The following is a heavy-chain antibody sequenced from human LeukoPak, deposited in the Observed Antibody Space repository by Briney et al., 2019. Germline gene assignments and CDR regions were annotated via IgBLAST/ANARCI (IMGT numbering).Heavy chain of an antibody. D-gene: IGHD4-17*01. CDR1: GGSISSYY. J-gene: IGHJ2*01. Sequence: PSETLSLTCTVSGGSISSYYWSWIRQSPGKGLEWIGYIYYSGSTNYNPSLKSRVTISVDTSKNQFSLKLSSVTAADTAVYYCARDPKTTVTNPNWYFDLWGRGTLVTVSS. CDR3: ARDPKTTVTNPNWYFDL. V-gene: IGHV4-59*01. CDR2: IYYSGST.